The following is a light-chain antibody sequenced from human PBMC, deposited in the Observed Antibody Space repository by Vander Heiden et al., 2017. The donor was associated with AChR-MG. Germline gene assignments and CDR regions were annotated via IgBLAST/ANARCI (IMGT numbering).Light chain of an antibody. Sequence: EIVLTQSPGTLSLSPGERATLSCRASQSDSYNSLVWYQQKPGQAPRLLIYGASSRATGIPDRFSGNGSGTEFTLTVTRREPEDFAVYYCQRDGGSQLYIYGQGTKLEL. CDR2: GAS. CDR3: QRDGGSQLYI. V-gene: IGKV3-20*01. J-gene: IGKJ2*01. CDR1: QSDSYNS.